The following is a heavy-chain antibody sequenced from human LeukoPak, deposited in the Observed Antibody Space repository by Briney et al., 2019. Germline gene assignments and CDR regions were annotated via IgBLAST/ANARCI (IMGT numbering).Heavy chain of an antibody. D-gene: IGHD6-19*01. J-gene: IGHJ6*02. CDR2: INPNSGGT. CDR3: ASTSLLIAVAVDYYGMDV. V-gene: IGHV1-2*02. CDR1: GYTFTGYY. Sequence: GASVKVSCKASGYTFTGYYMHWVRQAPGQGLEWMGWINPNSGGTNYAQKLQGRVTMTRDTSISTAYMELSRLRSDDTAVYYCASTSLLIAVAVDYYGMDVWGQGTTVTVSS.